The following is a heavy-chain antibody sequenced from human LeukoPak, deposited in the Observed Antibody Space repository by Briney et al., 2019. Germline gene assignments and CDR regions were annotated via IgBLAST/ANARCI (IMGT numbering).Heavy chain of an antibody. CDR3: ARDLSYQYYYDSSGYYAN. D-gene: IGHD3-22*01. J-gene: IGHJ4*02. CDR1: GYSISSGYY. Sequence: SENLSLTCTVSGYSISSGYYWGWIRQPPGKGLEWIGSIYHSGSTYYNPSLKSRVTISVDTSKNQFSLKLSSVTAADTAVYYCARDLSYQYYYDSSGYYANWGQGTLVTVSS. V-gene: IGHV4-38-2*02. CDR2: IYHSGST.